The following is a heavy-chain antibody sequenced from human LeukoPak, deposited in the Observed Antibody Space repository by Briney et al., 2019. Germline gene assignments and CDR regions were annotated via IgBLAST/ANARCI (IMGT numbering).Heavy chain of an antibody. V-gene: IGHV1-18*01. J-gene: IGHJ5*02. CDR2: ISAYNGNT. Sequence: ASVKVSCKASGYTFTSYDINWVRQATGQGLEWMGWISAYNGNTNYAQKLQGRVTMTTDTSTSTAYMELRSLRSDDTAVYYCATDSGSYPRWFDPWGQGTLVTVSS. CDR1: GYTFTSYD. CDR3: ATDSGSYPRWFDP. D-gene: IGHD1-26*01.